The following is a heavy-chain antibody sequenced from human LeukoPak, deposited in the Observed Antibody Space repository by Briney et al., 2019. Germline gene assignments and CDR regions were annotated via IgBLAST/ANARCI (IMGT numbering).Heavy chain of an antibody. D-gene: IGHD3-22*01. Sequence: ASVKVSCKASGYTFTGYYMHWVRQAPGQGLEWMGWINPNSGGTNYAQKFQGWVTMTRDTSISTAYMELSRLRSDDTAVYYCARGWGSSVYASAFDIWGQGTMVTISS. CDR2: INPNSGGT. CDR1: GYTFTGYY. CDR3: ARGWGSSVYASAFDI. V-gene: IGHV1-2*04. J-gene: IGHJ3*02.